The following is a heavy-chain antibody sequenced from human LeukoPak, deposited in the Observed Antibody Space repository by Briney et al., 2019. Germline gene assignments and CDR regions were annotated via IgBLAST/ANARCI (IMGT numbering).Heavy chain of an antibody. V-gene: IGHV4-38-2*02. D-gene: IGHD3-10*01. Sequence: SETLSLTCTVSGYSISSDYYWGWIRQPPGKGLEWIGTMYHSGSTYYNPSLKSRVTISVDTSKNQFSLKLSSVTAADTAVYYCARRGTYRFGELLYLYWGQGTLVTVSS. CDR1: GYSISSDYY. CDR3: ARRGTYRFGELLYLY. CDR2: MYHSGST. J-gene: IGHJ4*02.